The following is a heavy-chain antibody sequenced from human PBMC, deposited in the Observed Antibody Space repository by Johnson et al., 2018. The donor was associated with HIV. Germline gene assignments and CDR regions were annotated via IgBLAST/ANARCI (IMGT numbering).Heavy chain of an antibody. Sequence: VQLVESGGGLVQPGGSLRLSCAASGFTVSSNYMSWVRQAPGKGLEWVANIKQDGSEKYYVDSVKGRFTISRDNAKNSLYLQMNGLRAEDTAFYYCARDFVAFGECTAFDIWGQGTMVTVSS. CDR3: ARDFVAFGECTAFDI. CDR2: IKQDGSEK. CDR1: GFTVSSNY. D-gene: IGHD3-10*01. V-gene: IGHV3-7*03. J-gene: IGHJ3*02.